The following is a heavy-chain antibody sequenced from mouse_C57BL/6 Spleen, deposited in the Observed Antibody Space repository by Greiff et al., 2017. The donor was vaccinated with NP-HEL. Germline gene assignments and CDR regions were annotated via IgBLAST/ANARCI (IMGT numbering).Heavy chain of an antibody. J-gene: IGHJ2*01. CDR2: IYPGSGNT. CDR1: GYTFTDYY. V-gene: IGHV1-76*01. Sequence: VQLQQSGAELVRPGASVKLSCKASGYTFTDYYINWVKQRPGQGLEWIARIYPGSGNTYYNEKFKGKATLTAEKSSSTAYMQLSSRTSEDSAVYFCARDSLFTTVVPLFDYWGQSTTLTVSS. CDR3: ARDSLFTTVVPLFDY. D-gene: IGHD1-1*01.